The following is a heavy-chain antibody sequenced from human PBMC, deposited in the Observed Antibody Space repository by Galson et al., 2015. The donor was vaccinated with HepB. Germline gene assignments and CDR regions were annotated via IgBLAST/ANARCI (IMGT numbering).Heavy chain of an antibody. Sequence: SLRLACAAYGFTFSNAWMSWVRQAPGKGLESVGGIKRKTDGGTTDYAAPVKGRFTISRDDSKNTLYLQMNSLKTEDTAVYYCITNRGYCSSTSCYNEDVWGQGTTVTVSS. CDR2: IKRKTDGGTT. CDR3: ITNRGYCSSTSCYNEDV. V-gene: IGHV3-15*01. J-gene: IGHJ6*02. CDR1: GFTFSNAW. D-gene: IGHD2-2*02.